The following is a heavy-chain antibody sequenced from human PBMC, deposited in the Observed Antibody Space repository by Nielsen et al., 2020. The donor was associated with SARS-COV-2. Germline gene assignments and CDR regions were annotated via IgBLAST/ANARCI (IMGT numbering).Heavy chain of an antibody. CDR3: VRVQGDLGGV. Sequence: ASVKVSCKASGYTFTVNYINWVRQAPGQGLEWMGRIDPSGGASGGATLYARKVQGRIAMTRDTSTSTAYMELRSLRSDDTAVYYCVRVQGDLGGVWGQGTLVTVSS. J-gene: IGHJ4*02. D-gene: IGHD2-21*02. V-gene: IGHV1-46*01. CDR2: IDPSGGASGGAT. CDR1: GYTFTVNY.